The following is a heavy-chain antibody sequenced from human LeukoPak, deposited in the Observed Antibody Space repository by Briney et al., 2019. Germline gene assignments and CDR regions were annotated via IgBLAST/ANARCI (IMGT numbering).Heavy chain of an antibody. CDR3: ARGHRGVFTDPINY. Sequence: SETLSLTCTVSDGSLSSRNYYWGWIRQPPGKGLEWIGSIDYNGDTYYNPSLASRVTMSEDTSKNRFSLKLNSVTAEDTAVYYCARGHRGVFTDPINYWAQGTLVTVSS. D-gene: IGHD5-12*01. V-gene: IGHV4-39*01. J-gene: IGHJ4*02. CDR2: IDYNGDT. CDR1: DGSLSSRNYY.